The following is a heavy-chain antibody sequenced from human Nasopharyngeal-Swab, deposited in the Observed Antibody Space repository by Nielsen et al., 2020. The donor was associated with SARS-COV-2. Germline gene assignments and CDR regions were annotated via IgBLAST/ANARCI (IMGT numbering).Heavy chain of an antibody. D-gene: IGHD1-20*01. CDR3: AKRYNWNPRENYFDY. CDR2: ISSSSYM. V-gene: IGHV3-21*04. J-gene: IGHJ4*02. CDR1: GFTFSSYS. Sequence: GGSLRLSCAASGFTFSSYSMNWVRQAPGKGLEWVSSISSSSYMYYADSVKGRFTISRDNSKNTVYLQVNSLRAEDTAVYYCAKRYNWNPRENYFDYWGQGTLVTVSS.